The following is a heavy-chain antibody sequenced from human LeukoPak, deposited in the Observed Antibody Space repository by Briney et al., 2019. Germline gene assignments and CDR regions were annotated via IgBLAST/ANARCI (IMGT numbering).Heavy chain of an antibody. J-gene: IGHJ5*02. CDR2: INPNSGGT. CDR3: ARDRVQLEPMAWFDP. D-gene: IGHD1-1*01. V-gene: IGHV1-2*02. Sequence: ASVKVSCEASGYTFTGYYMHWVRQAPGQGLEWMGWINPNSGGTNYAQKFQGRVTMTRDTSISTAYMELSRLRSDDTAVYYCARDRVQLEPMAWFDPWAREPWSPSPQ. CDR1: GYTFTGYY.